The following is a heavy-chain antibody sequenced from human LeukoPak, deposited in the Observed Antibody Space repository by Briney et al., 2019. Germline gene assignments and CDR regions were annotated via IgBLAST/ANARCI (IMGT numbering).Heavy chain of an antibody. V-gene: IGHV4-39*07. Sequence: PSETLSLTCTVSGGSISTTNYYWGWIRQPPGRDLEWIGSIYSSGNTYYNPSLESRVTISVDTSKNQFSLKLSSVTAADTAVYYCARGSGDLGVVITWGQGTLVTVSS. CDR1: GGSISTTNYY. CDR2: IYSSGNT. D-gene: IGHD3-3*01. CDR3: ARGSGDLGVVIT. J-gene: IGHJ5*02.